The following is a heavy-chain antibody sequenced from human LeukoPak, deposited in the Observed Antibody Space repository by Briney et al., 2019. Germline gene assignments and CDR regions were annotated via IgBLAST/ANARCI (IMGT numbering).Heavy chain of an antibody. V-gene: IGHV3-48*01. CDR3: AGDKSYAFDI. J-gene: IGHJ3*02. CDR2: ISRSSDNI. Sequence: GGSPRLSCAASGFTFSSYPMNWVRQAPGKGLEWVSYISRSSDNIHYADSVKGRFTISRDNAKNSLYLQMNSLRAEDTAVYYCAGDKSYAFDIWGQGTTVTVSS. CDR1: GFTFSSYP.